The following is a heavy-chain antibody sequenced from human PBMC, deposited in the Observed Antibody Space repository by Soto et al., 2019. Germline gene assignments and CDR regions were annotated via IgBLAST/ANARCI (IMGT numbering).Heavy chain of an antibody. J-gene: IGHJ3*02. Sequence: SETLSLTCAVSGVSISNPNWWAWVRQAPGKGLEWIGEIDHSGTTNYNPSLNSRVTISLDRSKNQFSLKLSSVAAADTAVYYCARGIFYAFDIWGQGTMVTVSS. CDR3: ARGIFYAFDI. V-gene: IGHV4-4*02. CDR2: IDHSGTT. D-gene: IGHD3-9*01. CDR1: GVSISNPNW.